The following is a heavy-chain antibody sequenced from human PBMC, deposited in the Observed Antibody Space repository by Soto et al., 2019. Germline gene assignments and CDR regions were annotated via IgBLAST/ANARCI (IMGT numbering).Heavy chain of an antibody. V-gene: IGHV4-38-2*02. J-gene: IGHJ4*02. CDR3: ARDPANLALAVAYFDS. Sequence: SETLSLTCRVSGSSITNSFYWGWIRQSPEKGLEWIGSISHTGRTSYNPSLKSRVSISVDTSKNQFSLTLTSVTAADTAVYYCARDPANLALAVAYFDSWGQGTLVTVSS. CDR1: GSSITNSFY. D-gene: IGHD2-15*01. CDR2: ISHTGRT.